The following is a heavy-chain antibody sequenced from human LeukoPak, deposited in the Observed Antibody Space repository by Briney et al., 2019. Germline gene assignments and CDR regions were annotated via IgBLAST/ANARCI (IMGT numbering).Heavy chain of an antibody. J-gene: IGHJ4*02. CDR2: IYYSGST. V-gene: IGHV4-59*01. Sequence: SETLTLTCTVSGGSISSYYWSWIRQPPGKGLEWIGYIYYSGSTNYNPSLKSRVTISVDTSKNQFSLKLSSVTAADTAVYYCARVGQNWNYVGGFDYWGQGTLVTVSS. D-gene: IGHD1-7*01. CDR3: ARVGQNWNYVGGFDY. CDR1: GGSISSYY.